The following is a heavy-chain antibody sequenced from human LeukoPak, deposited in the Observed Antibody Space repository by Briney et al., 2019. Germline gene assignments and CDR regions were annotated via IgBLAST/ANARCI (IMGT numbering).Heavy chain of an antibody. V-gene: IGHV3-23*01. J-gene: IGHJ4*02. CDR3: AKCIVGAHDSFDY. CDR2: ISGSGGST. CDR1: ACTCSSCP. Sequence: VGSLRLSCAAPACTCSSCPMSWVRQAPGKGLESVSAISGSGGSTDYADSVKGRFTISRDNSKNTLYLQMNSLRAEDTAVYYCAKCIVGAHDSFDYWGQGTLVTVSS. D-gene: IGHD1-26*01.